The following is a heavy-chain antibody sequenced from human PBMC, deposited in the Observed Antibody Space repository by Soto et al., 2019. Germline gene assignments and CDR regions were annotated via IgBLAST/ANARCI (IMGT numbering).Heavy chain of an antibody. Sequence: GGSLRLSCAASGFTFSSYWMSWVRQAPGKGLEWVANIKQDGSEKYYVDSVKGRFTISRDNAKNSLYLQMNSLRAEDTAVYYCAIGGWLSTSYFNFWGKGTLVTVSS. CDR1: GFTFSSYW. J-gene: IGHJ4*02. V-gene: IGHV3-7*03. CDR2: IKQDGSEK. D-gene: IGHD3-22*01. CDR3: AIGGWLSTSYFNF.